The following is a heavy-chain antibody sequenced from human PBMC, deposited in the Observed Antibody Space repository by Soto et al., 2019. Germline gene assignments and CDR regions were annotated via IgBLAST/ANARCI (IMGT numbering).Heavy chain of an antibody. CDR2: INHSGSA. J-gene: IGHJ4*02. CDR1: GGSFSGYI. V-gene: IGHV4-34*01. D-gene: IGHD1-26*01. Sequence: TLSLTCDVYGGSFSGYIWTWIRQTPGKGLQWIGQINHSGSANYNPSLKSRVTISVHTSNSQFSLELSSVTAADTAVYYCARGLISGSHYSGGWYYFDSWGQGTQV. CDR3: ARGLISGSHYSGGWYYFDS.